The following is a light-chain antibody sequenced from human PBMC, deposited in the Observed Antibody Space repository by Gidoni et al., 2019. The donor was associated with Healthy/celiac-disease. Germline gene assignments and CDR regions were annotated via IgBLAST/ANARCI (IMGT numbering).Light chain of an antibody. J-gene: IGKJ2*03. CDR3: QQYNSYSGS. Sequence: DIQLTHSPSTLSASVGDRVTITCRASQSISSWLAWYQQKPWKAPKLLIYKASSLESGVPSRFSGSGSGTEFTLTISSLQPDDFATYYCQQYNSYSGSFGQGTKLEIK. V-gene: IGKV1-5*03. CDR1: QSISSW. CDR2: KAS.